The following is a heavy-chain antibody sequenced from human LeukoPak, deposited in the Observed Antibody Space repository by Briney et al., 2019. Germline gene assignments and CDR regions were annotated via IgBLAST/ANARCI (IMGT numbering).Heavy chain of an antibody. CDR1: GGSISSGSYY. CDR3: ARERVRSGWAYDI. CDR2: IYTSGST. Sequence: SETLSLTCTVSGGSISSGSYYWSWIRQPAGKGLEWIGRIYTSGSTNYNPSLKSRVTMSVDTSKNQFSLKLSSVTAADTAVYYCARERVRSGWAYDIWGQGTMVTVSS. D-gene: IGHD6-19*01. J-gene: IGHJ3*02. V-gene: IGHV4-61*02.